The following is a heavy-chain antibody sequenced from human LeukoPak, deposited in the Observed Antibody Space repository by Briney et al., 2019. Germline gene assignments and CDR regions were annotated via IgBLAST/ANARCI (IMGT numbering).Heavy chain of an antibody. CDR2: INGDGRNI. J-gene: IGHJ4*02. D-gene: IGHD6-19*01. CDR1: GFTFSSYW. V-gene: IGHV3-74*01. CDR3: AKDRSSSSGWYFDY. Sequence: GGSLRLSCVASGFTFSSYWMHWDRQDPRKGLVWVSRINGDGRNINYADSVRGRFTISRDNAKNTLFLQMNSLRAEDTAVYYCAKDRSSSSGWYFDYWGQGTLVTVSS.